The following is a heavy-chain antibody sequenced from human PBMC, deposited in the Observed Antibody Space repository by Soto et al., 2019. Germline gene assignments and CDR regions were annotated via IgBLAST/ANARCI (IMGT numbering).Heavy chain of an antibody. V-gene: IGHV3-21*01. CDR1: GFSFSSYS. J-gene: IGHJ5*02. CDR2: ISSSASHI. CDR3: ARGYTGYCSGGTCYWFDP. D-gene: IGHD2-15*01. Sequence: PGGSLRLSCAASGFSFSSYSMNWVRQAPGKGLEWVSSISSSASHINYADSAKGRFTISRDNAKKSLYLQMNSLRAEDTAVYYCARGYTGYCSGGTCYWFDPWGQGTLVTVSS.